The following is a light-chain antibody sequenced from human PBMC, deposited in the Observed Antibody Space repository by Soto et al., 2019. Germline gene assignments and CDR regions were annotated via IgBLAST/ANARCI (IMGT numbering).Light chain of an antibody. CDR3: QHCGRSSAT. CDR2: GAS. CDR1: QSVSSSY. Sequence: EIVLTQSPGTLSLSPGERATLSCRASQSVSSSYLAWYQQKPGQAPRLLIYGASSRATGIPDRFSGSGSGTGFTLTISRLEPEDFAVYYCQHCGRSSATFGQGTKVAIK. V-gene: IGKV3-20*01. J-gene: IGKJ1*01.